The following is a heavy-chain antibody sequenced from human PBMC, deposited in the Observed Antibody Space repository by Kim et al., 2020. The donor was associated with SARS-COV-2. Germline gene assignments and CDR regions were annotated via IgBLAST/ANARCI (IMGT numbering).Heavy chain of an antibody. CDR3: AKSFSSSFYDSFFDS. CDR1: GFSFNTYA. CDR2: ISHDGGDK. D-gene: IGHD6-13*01. Sequence: GGSLRLSCAASGFSFNTYAMHWVRQVPGKGLEWVAVISHDGGDKYYADSVKGRFTISRDKSKNTVHPQMNSLRAEDTAVYYCAKSFSSSFYDSFFDSLGQGTLVTVSS. V-gene: IGHV3-30*18. J-gene: IGHJ4*02.